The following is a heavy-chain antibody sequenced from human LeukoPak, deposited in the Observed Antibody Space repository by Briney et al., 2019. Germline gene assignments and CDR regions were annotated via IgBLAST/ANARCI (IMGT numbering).Heavy chain of an antibody. CDR2: IIPIFGTA. Sequence: GASVKVSCKAFGYTFTSNYMHWVRQAPGQGLEWMGGIIPIFGTANYAQKFQGRVTITADESTSTAYMELSSLRSEDTAVYYCARVRGSGYSFDYWGQGTLVTVSS. CDR3: ARVRGSGYSFDY. J-gene: IGHJ4*02. V-gene: IGHV1-69*13. D-gene: IGHD3-22*01. CDR1: GYTFTSNY.